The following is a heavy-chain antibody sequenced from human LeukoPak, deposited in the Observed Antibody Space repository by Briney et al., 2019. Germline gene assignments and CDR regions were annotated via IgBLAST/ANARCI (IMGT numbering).Heavy chain of an antibody. V-gene: IGHV3-21*01. CDR2: ISSSSSYI. CDR1: GFTFSSYS. J-gene: IGHJ1*01. Sequence: GGSLRLSCAASGFTFSSYSMNWVRQAPGKGLEWVSSISSSSSYIYYADSVKGRFTISRDNAKNSLYLQMNSLRAEDTAVYYCARGPGDDSSGYSVEYFQHWGQGTLVTVSS. CDR3: ARGPGDDSSGYSVEYFQH. D-gene: IGHD3-22*01.